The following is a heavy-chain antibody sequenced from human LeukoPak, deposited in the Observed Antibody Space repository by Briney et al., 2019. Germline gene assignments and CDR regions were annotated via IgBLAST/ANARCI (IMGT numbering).Heavy chain of an antibody. Sequence: PGGSRRLSCAASGFTFSNYWMSWVRQAPGKGLEWVADIKQDGSEKHYVDSVKGRFTISRDNGKNSLYLQMNSLRAEDTAVFYCARAPQWLVAYFDYWGQGTLVTVSS. CDR3: ARAPQWLVAYFDY. CDR2: IKQDGSEK. CDR1: GFTFSNYW. J-gene: IGHJ4*02. D-gene: IGHD6-19*01. V-gene: IGHV3-7*02.